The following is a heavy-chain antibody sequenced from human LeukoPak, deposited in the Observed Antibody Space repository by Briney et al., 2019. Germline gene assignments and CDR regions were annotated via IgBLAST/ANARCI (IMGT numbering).Heavy chain of an antibody. D-gene: IGHD6-13*01. CDR2: SYYSGST. Sequence: PSETLSLTCTVSGGSISSSSYYWGWIRQPPGKGLEWIGSSYYSGSTYYNPSLKSRVTISVDTSKNQFSLKLSSVTAADTAVYYCARAVAPPAAAGFNWFDPWGQGTLVTVSS. V-gene: IGHV4-39*07. CDR3: ARAVAPPAAAGFNWFDP. CDR1: GGSISSSSYY. J-gene: IGHJ5*02.